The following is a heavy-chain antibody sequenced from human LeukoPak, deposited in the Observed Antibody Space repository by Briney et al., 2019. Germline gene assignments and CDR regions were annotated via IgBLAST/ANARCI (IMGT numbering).Heavy chain of an antibody. J-gene: IGHJ5*02. D-gene: IGHD3-22*01. V-gene: IGHV4-38-2*02. CDR2: INHSGRT. CDR1: GYSINFGHL. CDR3: ARESSAVAHTMMRDWLDP. Sequence: PSETLSLTCDVSGYSINFGHLWGWIRRPPGKGLEWIASINHSGRTYYTPSLKSRVTISVDTLKNQFSLKVTSVTAEDTAMYFCARESSAVAHTMMRDWLDPWGQGTLVTVSS.